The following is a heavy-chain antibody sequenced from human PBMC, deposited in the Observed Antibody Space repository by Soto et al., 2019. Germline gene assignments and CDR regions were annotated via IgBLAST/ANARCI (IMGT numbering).Heavy chain of an antibody. J-gene: IGHJ6*02. CDR1: GFTFSGHG. Sequence: GGSLRLSCAASGFTFSGHGMHWVRQAPGKGLEWVAVISYDGNNKYYADSVKGRFTISRDNSKNTLYLQMNSLRAEDTAVYYCAKGGRGTYYYYYGMDVGGQGTTVTVSS. CDR2: ISYDGNNK. D-gene: IGHD1-1*01. V-gene: IGHV3-30*18. CDR3: AKGGRGTYYYYYGMDV.